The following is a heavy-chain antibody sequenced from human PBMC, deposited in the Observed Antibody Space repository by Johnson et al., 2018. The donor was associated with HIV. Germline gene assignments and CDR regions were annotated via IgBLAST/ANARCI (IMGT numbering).Heavy chain of an antibody. CDR3: TRDTPVTYNWNDDSDACDV. CDR2: IRSKTYGGTT. D-gene: IGHD1-1*01. Sequence: EMQLVESGGGLVQPGRSLRLSCTASGFTFGDYAMSWVRQAPGKGLEWVGFIRSKTYGGTTGYAASVKGRFNISRDDSKSIAYLQMNSLKTEDTAVYYCTRDTPVTYNWNDDSDACDVWGQGTMVTVSS. CDR1: GFTFGDYA. J-gene: IGHJ3*01. V-gene: IGHV3-49*04.